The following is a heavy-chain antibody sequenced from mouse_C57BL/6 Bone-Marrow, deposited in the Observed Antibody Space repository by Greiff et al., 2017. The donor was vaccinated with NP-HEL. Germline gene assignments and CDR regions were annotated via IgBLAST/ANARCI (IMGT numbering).Heavy chain of an antibody. CDR1: GFTITDDY. V-gene: IGHV14-4*01. J-gene: IGHJ3*01. CDR3: TTDYYGSSYRFAY. D-gene: IGHD1-1*01. CDR2: IDPENGDT. Sequence: VQLKQSGAELVRPGASVKLSCTASGFTITDDYMHWVKQRPEQGLEWIGWIDPENGDTEYASKFQGKATITADTSSNTAYLQLSSLTSEDTAVYYCTTDYYGSSYRFAYWGQGTLVTVSA.